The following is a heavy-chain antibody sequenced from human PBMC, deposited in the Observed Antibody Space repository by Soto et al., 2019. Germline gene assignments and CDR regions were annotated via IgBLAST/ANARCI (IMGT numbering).Heavy chain of an antibody. CDR2: IYYSGIT. D-gene: IGHD2-8*02. CDR1: GGSISSYY. V-gene: IGHV4-59*01. J-gene: IGHJ4*02. Sequence: PSETLSLTCTVSGGSISSYYWSWIRQPPGKGLEWIGYIYYSGITDYNPSLKSRVTISVDTSKSQFSLKLSSVTAADTAVYYCARGGGVYYFDYWGQRSLVLVSS. CDR3: ARGGGVYYFDY.